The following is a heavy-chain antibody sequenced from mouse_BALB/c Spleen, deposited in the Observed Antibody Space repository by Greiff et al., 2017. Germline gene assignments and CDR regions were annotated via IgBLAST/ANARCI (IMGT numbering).Heavy chain of an antibody. J-gene: IGHJ2*01. V-gene: IGHV14-4*02. Sequence: VQLQQSGAELVRSGASVKLSCTASGFNIKDYYMHWVKQRPEQGLEWIGWIDPENGDTEYAPKFQGKATMTADTSSNTAYLQLSSLTSEDTAVYYCARTIGTTRSFDYWGQGTTLTVSS. D-gene: IGHD2-14*01. CDR1: GFNIKDYY. CDR3: ARTIGTTRSFDY. CDR2: IDPENGDT.